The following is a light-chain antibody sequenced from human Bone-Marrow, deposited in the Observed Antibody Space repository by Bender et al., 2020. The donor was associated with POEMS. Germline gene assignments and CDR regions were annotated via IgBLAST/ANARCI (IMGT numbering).Light chain of an antibody. CDR3: QSYDNSLSVS. V-gene: IGLV2-14*01. CDR1: NSDVGGYNY. Sequence: QSALTQPASVSGSPGQSITISCTGTNSDVGGYNYVSWYQQHPGKAPKLLIYGYNNRPSGVPDRFSGSKSGTSASLAITGLQAEDEGDYYCQSYDNSLSVSFGGGTKLTVL. CDR2: GYN. J-gene: IGLJ2*01.